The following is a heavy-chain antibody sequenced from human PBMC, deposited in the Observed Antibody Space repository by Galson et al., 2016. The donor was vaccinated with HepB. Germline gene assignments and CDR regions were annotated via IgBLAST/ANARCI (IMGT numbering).Heavy chain of an antibody. Sequence: ETLSLTCTVSGASISGYYLSWIRQPPGKGLEWIGYIYYSGRTNYNPSLKSRGTISVDTSKNQFSLKLSSVTAADTAVYYCARDDSGGWYGFHYGMDVWGQGTTVTVSS. CDR2: IYYSGRT. V-gene: IGHV4-59*01. CDR3: ARDDSGGWYGFHYGMDV. D-gene: IGHD6-19*01. CDR1: GASISGYY. J-gene: IGHJ6*02.